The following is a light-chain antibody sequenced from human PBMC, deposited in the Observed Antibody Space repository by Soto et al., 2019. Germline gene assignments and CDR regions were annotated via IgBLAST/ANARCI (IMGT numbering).Light chain of an antibody. J-gene: IGLJ1*01. Sequence: QSVLTQPPSASGTPGQRVTISCSGSSSNIGSNTVNWYQQLPGTAPKLLIYGNNQRPSGVPDRFSGSKSGTSASLAISGLQSEDEADYYCATWDDSLNGVFGTGTKVT. CDR1: SSNIGSNT. V-gene: IGLV1-44*01. CDR2: GNN. CDR3: ATWDDSLNGV.